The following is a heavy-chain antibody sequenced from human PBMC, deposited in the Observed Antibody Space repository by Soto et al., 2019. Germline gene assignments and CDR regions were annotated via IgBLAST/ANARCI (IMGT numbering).Heavy chain of an antibody. CDR1: GYTFTGYY. D-gene: IGHD2-15*01. CDR2: INPNSGGT. CDR3: ARDLGYCSGGSCYSYNWFAP. V-gene: IGHV1-2*04. J-gene: IGHJ5*02. Sequence: GASVKVSCKASGYTFTGYYMHWVRQAPGQGLEWMGWINPNSGGTNYAQKFQGWVTMTRDTSISTAYMELSRLRSDDTAVYYCARDLGYCSGGSCYSYNWFAPWGQGTLVTVSS.